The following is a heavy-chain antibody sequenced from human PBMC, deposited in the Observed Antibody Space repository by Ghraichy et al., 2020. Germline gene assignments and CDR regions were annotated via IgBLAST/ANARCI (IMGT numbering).Heavy chain of an antibody. CDR1: GGTFSNYA. J-gene: IGHJ4*02. CDR3: ARGGRGAQYYFDY. V-gene: IGHV1-69*13. Sequence: SVKVSCKASGGTFSNYAISWVRQAPGQGLEWMVGIIPIFGTANYGQKFQDRVTITADESTSTAYMELSSLKSEDTAMYYCARGGRGAQYYFDYWGQGTLVTVSS. CDR2: IIPIFGTA.